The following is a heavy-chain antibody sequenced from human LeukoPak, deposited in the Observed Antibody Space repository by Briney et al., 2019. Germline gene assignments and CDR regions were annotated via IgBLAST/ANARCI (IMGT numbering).Heavy chain of an antibody. CDR3: AKGRYFDWYDAFDI. CDR1: GFTFSSNA. D-gene: IGHD3-9*01. V-gene: IGHV3-23*01. J-gene: IGHJ3*02. CDR2: ISASGGST. Sequence: GGSLRLSCVVSGFTFSSNAMNWVRQAPGKGLEWVSGISASGGSTYYTDSVKGRFTISRDNSKNTLFMQMNSLRDEDTALYYCAKGRYFDWYDAFDIWGQGTMVTVSS.